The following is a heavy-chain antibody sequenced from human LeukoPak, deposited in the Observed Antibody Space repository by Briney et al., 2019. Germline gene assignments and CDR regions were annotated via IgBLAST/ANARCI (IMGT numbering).Heavy chain of an antibody. J-gene: IGHJ4*02. CDR3: ARVVTPNTGRDY. V-gene: IGHV1-2*02. D-gene: IGHD2/OR15-2a*01. CDR1: GYTFTGYY. Sequence: GASVKVSCKASGYTFTGYYMHWVRQAPGQGLEWMGWINPNSGGTNYAQKFQGRVTMTRDTSISTAYMELSRLRSDDTAVFYCARVVTPNTGRDYWGQGTLVTVSS. CDR2: INPNSGGT.